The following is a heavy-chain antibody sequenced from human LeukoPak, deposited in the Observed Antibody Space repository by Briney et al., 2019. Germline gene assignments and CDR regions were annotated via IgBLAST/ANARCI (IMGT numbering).Heavy chain of an antibody. CDR1: GFTFSSYA. Sequence: GGSLRLSCAASGFTFSSYAMSWVRQAPGKGLEWVSAISGSGGSTYYADSVKGRFTISRDNSKNTLYLQMNSLRAEDTAVYYCAKLLWFGELFPLDYWGQGILVTVSS. D-gene: IGHD3-10*01. CDR3: AKLLWFGELFPLDY. J-gene: IGHJ4*02. V-gene: IGHV3-23*01. CDR2: ISGSGGST.